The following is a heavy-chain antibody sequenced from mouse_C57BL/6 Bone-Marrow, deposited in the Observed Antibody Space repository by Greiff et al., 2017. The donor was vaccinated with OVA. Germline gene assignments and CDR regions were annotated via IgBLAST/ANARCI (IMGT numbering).Heavy chain of an antibody. J-gene: IGHJ2*01. V-gene: IGHV5-4*01. D-gene: IGHD4-1*01. Sequence: EVQLQESGGGLVKPGGSLKLSCAASGFTFSSYAMSWVRQTPEKRLEWVATISDGGSYTYYPDNVKGRFTISRDNAKNNLYLQMSHLKSEDTAMYYCARANWDRFDYWGQGTTLTVSS. CDR2: ISDGGSYT. CDR1: GFTFSSYA. CDR3: ARANWDRFDY.